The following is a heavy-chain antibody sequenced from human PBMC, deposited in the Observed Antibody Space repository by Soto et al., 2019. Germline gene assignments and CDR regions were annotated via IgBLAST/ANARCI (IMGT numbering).Heavy chain of an antibody. CDR1: GDTFSFYT. Sequence: QVQLVQSGAEVKKPGSSVKVSCKASGDTFSFYTINWVRQAPGLGLGWMGRVNPIVSMSNYAQKFQGRVTITADKSTNTAYMQLSSLRSEDTAIYYCAASYGSGYRAFDYWGQGALVTVSS. V-gene: IGHV1-69*02. D-gene: IGHD3-10*01. CDR3: AASYGSGYRAFDY. CDR2: VNPIVSMS. J-gene: IGHJ4*02.